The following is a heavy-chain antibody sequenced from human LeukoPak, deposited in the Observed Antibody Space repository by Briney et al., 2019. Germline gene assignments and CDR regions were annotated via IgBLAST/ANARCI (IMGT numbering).Heavy chain of an antibody. CDR3: ARGRSADS. CDR2: IYYSGST. Sequence: PSETLSLTCTVSGGSISSSSYYWGWIRQPPGKGLEWIGSIYYSGSTYYNPSLRSRVTISVDTSKNQFSLKLSSVTAADTAVYYCARGRSADSWGQGTLVTVSS. J-gene: IGHJ4*02. V-gene: IGHV4-39*07. CDR1: GGSISSSSYY.